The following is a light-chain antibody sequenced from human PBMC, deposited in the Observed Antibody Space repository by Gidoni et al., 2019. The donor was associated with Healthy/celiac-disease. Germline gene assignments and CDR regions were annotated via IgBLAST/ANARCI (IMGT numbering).Light chain of an antibody. CDR3: QQSYSTMWA. CDR2: AAS. V-gene: IGKV1-39*01. CDR1: QSISSY. J-gene: IGKJ2*01. Sequence: DIHMTQSPSSLSASVGDRVTITCRASQSISSYLNWYQQKPGKAPKLLIYAASSLQSGVPSRFSGSGSGTDFTLTISSLQPEDFATYYCQQSYSTMWAFGQGTKLEIK.